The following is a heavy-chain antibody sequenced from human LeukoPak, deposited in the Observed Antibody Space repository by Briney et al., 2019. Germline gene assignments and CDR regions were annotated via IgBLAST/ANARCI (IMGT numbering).Heavy chain of an antibody. CDR3: ARDPGDTTLVYDY. V-gene: IGHV3-74*01. D-gene: IGHD1-1*01. Sequence: GGSLRLSCEASGFSFNKYWMHWVRQAPGKGLVWVSRIKSDGSGTIYADSVKGRFTTSRDNAKNTLYLQMNSLRVDDTAVYYCARDPGDTTLVYDYWGQGTLVTVSS. J-gene: IGHJ4*02. CDR2: IKSDGSGT. CDR1: GFSFNKYW.